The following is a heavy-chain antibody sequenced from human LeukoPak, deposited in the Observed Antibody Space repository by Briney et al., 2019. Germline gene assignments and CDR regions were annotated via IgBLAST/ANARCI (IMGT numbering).Heavy chain of an antibody. J-gene: IGHJ4*02. CDR2: IKTSGGTT. V-gene: IGHV3-15*01. D-gene: IGHD2-8*01. Sequence: GGSLRLSCAASGFTFTSAWMSWVRQAPGKGLEWVGLIKTSGGTTDYAAPVKGRFTISKDDSINTVYLQMNSLKIEDTAVYYCIVGVSNDIYPFDYWGQGTLVTVSS. CDR3: IVGVSNDIYPFDY. CDR1: GFTFTSAW.